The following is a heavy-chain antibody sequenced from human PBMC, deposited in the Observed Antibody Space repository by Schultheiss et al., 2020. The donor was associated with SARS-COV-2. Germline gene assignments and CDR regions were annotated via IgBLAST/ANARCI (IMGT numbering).Heavy chain of an antibody. J-gene: IGHJ6*02. Sequence: GESLKISCAASGFTFSSYWMSWVRQAPGKGLEWVANIKQDGSEKYYVDSVKGRFTISRDNAKNSLYLQMNSLRAEDTAVYYCAREGRGYSYGPHGMDVWGQGTTVTVSS. CDR1: GFTFSSYW. D-gene: IGHD5-18*01. V-gene: IGHV3-7*01. CDR2: IKQDGSEK. CDR3: AREGRGYSYGPHGMDV.